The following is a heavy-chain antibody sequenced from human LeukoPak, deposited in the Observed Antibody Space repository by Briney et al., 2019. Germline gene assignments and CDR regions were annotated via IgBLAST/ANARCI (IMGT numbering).Heavy chain of an antibody. Sequence: SETLSLTCAVYGGSFSGYYWSWIRQPPGKGLEWIGEINHSGSTNYNPSLKSRVTISIDTSKNEFYLRLSSVTAADTAVYYCARDHSSGYNDAFDIWGQGTMVTVSS. V-gene: IGHV4-34*01. J-gene: IGHJ3*02. CDR1: GGSFSGYY. CDR3: ARDHSSGYNDAFDI. CDR2: INHSGST. D-gene: IGHD3-22*01.